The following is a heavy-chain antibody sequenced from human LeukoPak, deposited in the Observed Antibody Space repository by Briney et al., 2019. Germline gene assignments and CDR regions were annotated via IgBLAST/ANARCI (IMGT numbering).Heavy chain of an antibody. CDR2: IIPIFGTA. D-gene: IGHD5-18*01. J-gene: IGHJ4*02. V-gene: IGHV1-69*13. CDR1: GGTFSSYA. Sequence: GASVTVSCKASGGTFSSYAISWVRQAPGQGLEWMGGIIPIFGTANYAQKFQGRVTITADESTSTAYLELSSLRSEDTAVYYCVRGRGYNYGPGYWGQGTLVTVSS. CDR3: VRGRGYNYGPGY.